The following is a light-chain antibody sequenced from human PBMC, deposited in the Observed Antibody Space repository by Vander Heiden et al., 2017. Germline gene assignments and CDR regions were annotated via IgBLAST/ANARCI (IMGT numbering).Light chain of an antibody. CDR3: YSAADNNLV. J-gene: IGLJ2*01. Sequence: SYELTQPSSVSVSPGQTARITCSGDVLAKKYARWFQQKPGQAPVLVIYKDSERPSVIPERFSGSSSGTTVTLTISGAQVEDEADYYCYSAADNNLVFGGGTKLTVL. CDR1: VLAKKY. CDR2: KDS. V-gene: IGLV3-27*01.